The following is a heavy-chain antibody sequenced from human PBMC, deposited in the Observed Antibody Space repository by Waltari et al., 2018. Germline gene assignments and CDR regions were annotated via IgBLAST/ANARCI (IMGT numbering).Heavy chain of an antibody. CDR1: VASITSNRQY. CDR3: ATYIGASVGTAAFDV. Sequence: QLQLQESGPRLVKPSETLSPICPVSVASITSNRQYWAWIRQSPGQGLEWIGTISYSGTTYISPSLKSRVSVSRDTSKNQVSLTLGSVTAADMAVYYCATYIGASVGTAAFDVWGQGTMVTVSS. D-gene: IGHD5-12*01. V-gene: IGHV4-39*01. J-gene: IGHJ3*01. CDR2: ISYSGTT.